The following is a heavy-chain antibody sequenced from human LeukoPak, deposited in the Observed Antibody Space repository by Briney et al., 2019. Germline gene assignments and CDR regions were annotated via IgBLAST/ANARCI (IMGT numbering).Heavy chain of an antibody. J-gene: IGHJ4*02. D-gene: IGHD4-17*01. CDR2: IIPIFGTA. CDR1: GGTFSSYA. Sequence: ASVKVSCKASGGTFSSYAISWVRQAPGQGLEWMGGIIPIFGTANYAQKFQGRVTITADESTSTAYMELSSLRSEDTAVYYCARGVGPTTGNYFDYWGQGTPVTVSS. CDR3: ARGVGPTTGNYFDY. V-gene: IGHV1-69*13.